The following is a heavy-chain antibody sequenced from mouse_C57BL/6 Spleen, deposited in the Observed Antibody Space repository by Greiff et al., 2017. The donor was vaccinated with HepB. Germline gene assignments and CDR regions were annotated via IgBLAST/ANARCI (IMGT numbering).Heavy chain of an antibody. CDR2: ISDGGSYT. V-gene: IGHV5-4*03. J-gene: IGHJ4*01. D-gene: IGHD2-4*01. CDR1: GFTFSSYA. CDR3: AIYYDYDYAMDY. Sequence: DVMLVESGGGLVKPGGSLKLSCAASGFTFSSYAMSWVRQTPEKRLEWVATISDGGSYTYYPDNVKGRFTISRDNAKNNLYLQMSHLKSEDTAMYYCAIYYDYDYAMDYWGQGTSVTVSS.